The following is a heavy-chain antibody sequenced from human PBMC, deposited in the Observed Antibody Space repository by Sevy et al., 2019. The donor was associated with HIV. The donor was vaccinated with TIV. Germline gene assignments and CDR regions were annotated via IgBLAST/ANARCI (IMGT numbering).Heavy chain of an antibody. V-gene: IGHV3-30-3*01. CDR3: ESDLEVYGGWEQTSQGMDV. Sequence: GGSLRLSCAASGFTFSNYSMHWVRQAPGKGLEWVAVISYDGSNKYYADSVRGRFTISRDSSKNTLYLQMNSLRPEDTAVYYCESDLEVYGGWEQTSQGMDVWGQGTTVTVSS. CDR2: ISYDGSNK. D-gene: IGHD1-26*01. CDR1: GFTFSNYS. J-gene: IGHJ6*02.